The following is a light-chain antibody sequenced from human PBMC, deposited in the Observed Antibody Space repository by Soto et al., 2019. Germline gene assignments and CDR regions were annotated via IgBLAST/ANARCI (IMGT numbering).Light chain of an antibody. CDR3: SSYTSSNTHVL. Sequence: QSALTQPASVSASPGQSITISCTGTTSDIGDYNYVSWYQQHPGKVPKLIIYEVTNRPSGVSHRFSGSKSGNTASLTISGLQAEDEADYYCSSYTSSNTHVLFGGGTKLTVL. V-gene: IGLV2-14*03. J-gene: IGLJ2*01. CDR1: TSDIGDYNY. CDR2: EVT.